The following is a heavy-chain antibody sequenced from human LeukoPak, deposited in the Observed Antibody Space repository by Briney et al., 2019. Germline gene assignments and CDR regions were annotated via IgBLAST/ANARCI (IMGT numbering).Heavy chain of an antibody. V-gene: IGHV4-39*01. Sequence: PSETLSLTCTVSGGSISSSNYYWGWIPQPPGKGLEWIGSIYYSGSTYYNPSLKSRVTISVDTSKNQLSLKLSSVTAADTAVYYCARLDGYCSGGSCYSVSFVDPWGQGTLVTVSS. CDR1: GGSISSSNYY. D-gene: IGHD2-15*01. CDR3: ARLDGYCSGGSCYSVSFVDP. CDR2: IYYSGST. J-gene: IGHJ5*02.